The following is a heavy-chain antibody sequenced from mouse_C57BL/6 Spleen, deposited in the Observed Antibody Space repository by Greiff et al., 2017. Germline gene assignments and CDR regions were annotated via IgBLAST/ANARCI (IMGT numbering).Heavy chain of an antibody. V-gene: IGHV8-12*01. Sequence: VKLMESGPGILQSSQTLSLTCSFSGFSLSTSGMGVSWIRQPSGKGLEWLAHIYWDDDKRYHPSLKSRITISKDTSRNQVFLKITSVDTADTATYYGARDYGSAWFAYWGQGTLVTVSA. CDR1: GFSLSTSGMG. CDR2: IYWDDDK. D-gene: IGHD1-1*01. J-gene: IGHJ3*01. CDR3: ARDYGSAWFAY.